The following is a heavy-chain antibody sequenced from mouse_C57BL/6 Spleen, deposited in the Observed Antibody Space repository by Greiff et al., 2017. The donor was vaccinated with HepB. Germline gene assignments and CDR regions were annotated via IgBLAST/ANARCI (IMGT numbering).Heavy chain of an antibody. CDR2: IDPSDSET. D-gene: IGHD2-2*01. Sequence: VQLQQPGAELVRPGSSVKLSCKASGYTFTSYWMHWVKQRPIQGLEWIGNIDPSDSETNYNQKFKDKATLTVDKSSSTAYMQLSSLTSEDAAVYYCARGVTVDYWGQGTTLTVSS. J-gene: IGHJ2*01. CDR3: ARGVTVDY. V-gene: IGHV1-52*01. CDR1: GYTFTSYW.